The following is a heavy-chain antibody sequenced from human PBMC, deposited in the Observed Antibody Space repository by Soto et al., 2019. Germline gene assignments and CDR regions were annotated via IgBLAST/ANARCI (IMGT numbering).Heavy chain of an antibody. J-gene: IGHJ6*02. CDR1: GYTFTSYG. CDR2: MIPNSGNT. D-gene: IGHD2-15*01. CDR3: QRGTKVVTNYGLAV. V-gene: IGHV1-8*01. Sequence: GASVKVSCKASGYTFTSYGINWVRQATGHGLEWMGWMIPNSGNTGYAQKFQGRVTMTRNTSISTAYMELSSLRSEDTAVYYCQRGTKVVTNYGLAVWGPGTTVTVSS.